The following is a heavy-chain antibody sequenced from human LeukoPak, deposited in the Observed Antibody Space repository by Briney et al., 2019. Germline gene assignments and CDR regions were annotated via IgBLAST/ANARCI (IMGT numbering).Heavy chain of an antibody. CDR2: IYYSGST. CDR3: ARQDYYDSSGYYQGHSDY. J-gene: IGHJ4*02. Sequence: SETLSLTCTVSGGSISSSSYYWGWIRQPPGKGLEWIGSIYYSGSTYYNPSLKSRVTISVDTSKNQFSLKLSSVTAADTAVYYCARQDYYDSSGYYQGHSDYWGQGTLVTVSS. V-gene: IGHV4-39*01. D-gene: IGHD3-22*01. CDR1: GGSISSSSYY.